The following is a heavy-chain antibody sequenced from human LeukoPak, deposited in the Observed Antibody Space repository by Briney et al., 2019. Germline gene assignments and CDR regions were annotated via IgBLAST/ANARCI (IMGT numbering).Heavy chain of an antibody. D-gene: IGHD3-16*01. Sequence: ASVKVSFKASGYTFTGYYMHWVRQAPGQGLKWMGWINPNSGGTNYAQKFQGRVTMTRDTSISTAYMELSRLRSDDTAVYYCARDQKGEFHFDYWGQGTLVTVSS. J-gene: IGHJ4*02. CDR3: ARDQKGEFHFDY. CDR2: INPNSGGT. CDR1: GYTFTGYY. V-gene: IGHV1-2*02.